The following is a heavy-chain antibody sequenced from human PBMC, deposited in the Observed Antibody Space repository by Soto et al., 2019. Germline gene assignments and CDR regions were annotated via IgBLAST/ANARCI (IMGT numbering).Heavy chain of an antibody. Sequence: QVQLQESGPGLVKPSETLSLTCNVSGGSIRSYYWSWIRQPAGKALEWIGRIYTSGTTNYNPSLKSRATMLIDTSKNQFSLILSSVTAADTAVYYCAREGASGFGMDVWGQGPTVTVSS. CDR3: AREGASGFGMDV. CDR2: IYTSGTT. D-gene: IGHD1-26*01. CDR1: GGSIRSYY. V-gene: IGHV4-4*07. J-gene: IGHJ6*02.